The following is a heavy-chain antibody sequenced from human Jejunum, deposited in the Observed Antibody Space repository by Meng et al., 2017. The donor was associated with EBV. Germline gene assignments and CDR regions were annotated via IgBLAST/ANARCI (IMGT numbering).Heavy chain of an antibody. J-gene: IGHJ4*02. Sequence: GQLQQWGAGLLKPSETLSLTCAVSGGSFGGYFWTWIRQAPGKGLEWIGEINQVGSTNYNPSLKSRVTISVDTSNIQFSLKVTSVTAADTAVYYCARSGAIIGVQGAPDYWGQGTLVTVAS. CDR2: INQVGST. CDR3: ARSGAIIGVQGAPDY. D-gene: IGHD3-3*01. V-gene: IGHV4-34*01. CDR1: GGSFGGYF.